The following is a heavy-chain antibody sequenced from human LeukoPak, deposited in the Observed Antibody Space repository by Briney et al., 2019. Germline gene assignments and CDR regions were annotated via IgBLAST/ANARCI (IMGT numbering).Heavy chain of an antibody. CDR1: GYTFTDYY. Sequence: ASVKVSFKSSGYTFTDYYMHWVRQAPGQGLEWVGWINSNSGGTNYAQKFQGRVTMTRDTSISAAYMELSRLTSDDAAVYYCARSDANGWKDFWGQGTLVTVSS. CDR3: ARSDANGWKDF. CDR2: INSNSGGT. J-gene: IGHJ4*02. V-gene: IGHV1-2*02. D-gene: IGHD6-19*01.